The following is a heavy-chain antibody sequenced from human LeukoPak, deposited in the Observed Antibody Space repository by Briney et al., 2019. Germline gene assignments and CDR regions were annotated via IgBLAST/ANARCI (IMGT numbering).Heavy chain of an antibody. J-gene: IGHJ3*02. D-gene: IGHD5-24*01. V-gene: IGHV5-10-1*01. CDR2: IDPSDSYT. Sequence: GESLKISCKGSGYSFTSYWISWVRQMPGKGLEWMGRIDPSDSYTNYSPSFQGHVTISTDKSVSTAYLQWSSLKASDTAMYYCAGLSGATNAFDIWGQGTMVTVSS. CDR1: GYSFTSYW. CDR3: AGLSGATNAFDI.